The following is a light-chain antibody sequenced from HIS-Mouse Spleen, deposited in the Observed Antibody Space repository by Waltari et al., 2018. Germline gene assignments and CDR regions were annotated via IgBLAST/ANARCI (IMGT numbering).Light chain of an antibody. V-gene: IGKV3-20*01. CDR1: QSVSSSY. CDR2: GAS. J-gene: IGKJ5*01. CDR3: QQYGSSPGT. Sequence: EIVLTQSPGTLYLSPGERATLPCRASQSVSSSYLAWYQQKPGHAPRLLIYGASSRATGIPDRFSGSGSGTDFTLTISRLEPEDFAVYYCQQYGSSPGTFGQGTRLEIK.